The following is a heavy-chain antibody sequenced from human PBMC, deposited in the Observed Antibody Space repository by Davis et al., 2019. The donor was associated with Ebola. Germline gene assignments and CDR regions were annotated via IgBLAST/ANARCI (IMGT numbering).Heavy chain of an antibody. CDR3: ARATPTYYYDSSGYSAYYGMDV. J-gene: IGHJ6*02. D-gene: IGHD3-22*01. CDR1: GFTVSSNY. CDR2: IYSGGST. V-gene: IGHV3-53*04. Sequence: GGSLRLSCAASGFTVSSNYMSWVRQAPGKGLEWVSVIYSGGSTYYADSVKGRFTISRHNSKNTLYLQMNSLRAEDTAVYYCARATPTYYYDSSGYSAYYGMDVWDQGTTVTVSS.